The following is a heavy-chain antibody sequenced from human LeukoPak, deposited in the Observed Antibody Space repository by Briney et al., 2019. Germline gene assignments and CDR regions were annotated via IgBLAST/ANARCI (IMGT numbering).Heavy chain of an antibody. D-gene: IGHD1-1*01. J-gene: IGHJ3*02. Sequence: PGGSLRLSCAASGFTFSSYAFHWVRQAPGKGLEWVAVISYDGSNKYYADSVKGRFTISGDNSKNTLYLQMTSLRAEDTAEYYCAKSLFTSATGTGRAFHIWGQGTMVTVSS. CDR2: ISYDGSNK. V-gene: IGHV3-30-3*01. CDR3: AKSLFTSATGTGRAFHI. CDR1: GFTFSSYA.